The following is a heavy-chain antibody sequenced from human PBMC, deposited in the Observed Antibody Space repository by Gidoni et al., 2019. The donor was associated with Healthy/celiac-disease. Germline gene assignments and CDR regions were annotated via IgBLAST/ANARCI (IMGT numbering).Heavy chain of an antibody. D-gene: IGHD2-8*02. CDR1: RFSFSSYA. CDR2: ISSDGGSS. CDR3: ARDWTGGGDAFDI. V-gene: IGHV3-64*01. J-gene: IGHJ3*02. Sequence: EVQLVEAGGGLVPRGGSVGPSCAAARFSFSSYAMHWVRQAPGKGLEYVSVISSDGGSSYYANSVKGTFTISRDNSTNTLYLHMGSLRAEDMAVYSCARDWTGGGDAFDIWGQGTMVTVSS.